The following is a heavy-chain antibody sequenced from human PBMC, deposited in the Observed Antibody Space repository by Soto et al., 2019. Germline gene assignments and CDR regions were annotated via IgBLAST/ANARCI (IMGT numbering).Heavy chain of an antibody. D-gene: IGHD3-3*01. V-gene: IGHV4-34*01. CDR1: GGSFSGYY. CDR3: ARGQRSFWSGYYPGHAFDI. J-gene: IGHJ3*02. CDR2: INHSGST. Sequence: SETLSLTCAVYGGSFSGYYWSWIRQPPGKGLEWIGEINHSGSTNYNPSLKSRVTISVDTSKNQFSLKLSSVTAADTAVYYCARGQRSFWSGYYPGHAFDIWGQGTMVNRLL.